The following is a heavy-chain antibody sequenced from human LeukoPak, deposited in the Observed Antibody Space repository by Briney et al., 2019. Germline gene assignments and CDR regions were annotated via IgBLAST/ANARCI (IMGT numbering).Heavy chain of an antibody. CDR2: IYYGGTT. Sequence: SETLSLTCTVSGGSISNDYWSWIRQPPGKGLEWIGYIYYGGTTDYNPSLKSRVIISLDTSKNQISPKLSSVTAADTAVYYCATSGGWYRFEYWGQGTLVTVSS. J-gene: IGHJ4*02. CDR3: ATSGGWYRFEY. D-gene: IGHD3-10*01. CDR1: GGSISNDY. V-gene: IGHV4-59*08.